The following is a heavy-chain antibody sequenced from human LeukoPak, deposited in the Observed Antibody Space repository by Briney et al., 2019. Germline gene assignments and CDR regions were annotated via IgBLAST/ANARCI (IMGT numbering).Heavy chain of an antibody. D-gene: IGHD1-1*01. CDR3: ARDRELGY. J-gene: IGHJ4*02. CDR1: GGSISSYY. V-gene: IGHV4-59*01. Sequence: SETRSLTCTVSGGSISSYYWGWIRQSPGKGLEWIGWSYHRGSTDYNSSLKSRVAISVDTSKNQFSLKLSSVTAADTAVYYCARDRELGYWGQGTLVIVSS. CDR2: SYHRGST.